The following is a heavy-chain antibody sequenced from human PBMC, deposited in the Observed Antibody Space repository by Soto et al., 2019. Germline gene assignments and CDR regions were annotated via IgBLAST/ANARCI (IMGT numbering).Heavy chain of an antibody. CDR2: INPASQLR. CDR1: GVSFNRYG. CDR3: ARMKLARLDH. V-gene: IGHV1-69*09. Sequence: QVQLLQSGTEVKRPGSSVKVSCRASGVSFNRYGFAWVRQAPGRGLEWVGKINPASQLRNYQQSLQGRVTITADTSTTTAYMELSGLTSEDTAVYYCARMKLARLDHWGQGTLVTVSS. J-gene: IGHJ4*02.